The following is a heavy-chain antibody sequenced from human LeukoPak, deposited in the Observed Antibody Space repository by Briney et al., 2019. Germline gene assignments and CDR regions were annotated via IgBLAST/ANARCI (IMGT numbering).Heavy chain of an antibody. Sequence: GGSLRLSCAASGFTFSSYAMSWVRQAPGKGLEWVSVTSGSGGSTYYADSVKGRFTISRDNSKNTLYLQMNSLRAEDTAVYYCAKDTLLGVITTTTPDYWGQGTLVTVSS. D-gene: IGHD3-22*01. V-gene: IGHV3-23*01. J-gene: IGHJ4*02. CDR1: GFTFSSYA. CDR3: AKDTLLGVITTTTPDY. CDR2: TSGSGGST.